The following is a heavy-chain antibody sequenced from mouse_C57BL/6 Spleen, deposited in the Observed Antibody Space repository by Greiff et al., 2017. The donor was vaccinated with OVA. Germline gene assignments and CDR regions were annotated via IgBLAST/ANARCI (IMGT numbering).Heavy chain of an antibody. Sequence: QVQLQQPGAELVKPGASVKLSCKAYGYTFTSYWMHWVKQRPGQGLEWIGMIHPNSGSTNYNEKFKSKATLTVDKSSSTAYMQLSSLTSEDSAVYYCARGATTVVASYWYFDVWGTGTTVTVSS. CDR1: GYTFTSYW. V-gene: IGHV1-64*01. J-gene: IGHJ1*03. CDR3: ARGATTVVASYWYFDV. D-gene: IGHD1-1*01. CDR2: IHPNSGST.